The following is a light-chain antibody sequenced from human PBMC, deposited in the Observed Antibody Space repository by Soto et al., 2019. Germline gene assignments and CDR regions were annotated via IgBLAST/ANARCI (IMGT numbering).Light chain of an antibody. J-gene: IGKJ1*01. CDR1: QTITRW. CDR2: DAS. Sequence: DIQMTQSPSTLSASVGDRVTITCRASQTITRWMALYQQKPGKAPKLLIYDASTLESGVPSRFSGSRSGTEFTLTISSLQPDDFATYYCQQYNSYSWTFGQGTKVDIK. CDR3: QQYNSYSWT. V-gene: IGKV1-5*01.